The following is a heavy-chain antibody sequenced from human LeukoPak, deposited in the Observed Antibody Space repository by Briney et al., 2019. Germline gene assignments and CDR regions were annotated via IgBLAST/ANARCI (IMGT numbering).Heavy chain of an antibody. CDR3: AREGGTIFGVVISYYYYYMDV. V-gene: IGHV1-69*05. D-gene: IGHD3-3*01. CDR1: GGTFSSYA. Sequence: SVKVSCKASGGTFSSYAISWVRQAPGQGLEWMGRIIPIFGTANYAQKFQGRVTITTDESTSTACMELSSLRSEDTAVYYCAREGGTIFGVVISYYYYYMDVWGKGTTVTVSS. J-gene: IGHJ6*03. CDR2: IIPIFGTA.